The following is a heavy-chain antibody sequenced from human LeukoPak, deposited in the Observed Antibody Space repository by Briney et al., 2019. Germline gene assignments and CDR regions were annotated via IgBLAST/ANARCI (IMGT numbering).Heavy chain of an antibody. Sequence: PGGSLRLSCAASGFTFSSYGMHWVRQAPGKGLEWVAFIRYDGSNKYYADSVKGRFTISRNNSKNTLYLQMNSLRAEDTATYYCAKDMYSSSWYADYWGQGTLVTVSS. CDR1: GFTFSSYG. CDR3: AKDMYSSSWYADY. CDR2: IRYDGSNK. D-gene: IGHD6-13*01. J-gene: IGHJ4*02. V-gene: IGHV3-30*02.